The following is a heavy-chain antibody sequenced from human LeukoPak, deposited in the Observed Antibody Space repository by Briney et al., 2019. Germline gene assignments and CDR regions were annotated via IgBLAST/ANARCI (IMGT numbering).Heavy chain of an antibody. CDR3: AKDRRHGYNYNYFDY. CDR1: GFTFDDYA. CDR2: ISGDGGST. J-gene: IGHJ4*02. Sequence: QPGGSLSLSCAASGFTFDDYAMPWVRPAPGKGLEWVSLISGDGGSTYYADSVKGRFTISRDNSKNSLYLQMNSLRTEDTALYYCAKDRRHGYNYNYFDYWGQGTLVTVSS. V-gene: IGHV3-43*02. D-gene: IGHD5-24*01.